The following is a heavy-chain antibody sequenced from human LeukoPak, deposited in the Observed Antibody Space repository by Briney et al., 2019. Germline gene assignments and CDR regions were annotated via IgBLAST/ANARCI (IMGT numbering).Heavy chain of an antibody. CDR3: TRVGSSGSVDY. J-gene: IGHJ4*01. D-gene: IGHD1-1*01. V-gene: IGHV3-11*06. Sequence: GGSLRLSCAASGFTFSDYYMSWTRQARGKGLEWVSYISSRTSDTNYVDSVKGRFTISRDNAKNSLYLQMNSLRAEDTAVYYCTRVGSSGSVDYWGQGMLVTVSS. CDR1: GFTFSDYY. CDR2: ISSRTSDT.